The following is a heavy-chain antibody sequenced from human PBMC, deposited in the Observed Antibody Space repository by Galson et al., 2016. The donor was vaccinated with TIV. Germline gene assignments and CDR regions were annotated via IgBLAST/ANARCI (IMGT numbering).Heavy chain of an antibody. V-gene: IGHV1-18*01. CDR2: MSAYSGAS. CDR1: GYTFSNFA. J-gene: IGHJ4*02. Sequence: SVKVSCKASGYTFSNFAITWVRQAPGQGLEWMGYMSAYSGASNYAQEFQGRVTITTDTSTSTAYMELRNLRFGDTAVYYCARYSSTSSRRFDYWGQGTLVTVSA. D-gene: IGHD6-6*01. CDR3: ARYSSTSSRRFDY.